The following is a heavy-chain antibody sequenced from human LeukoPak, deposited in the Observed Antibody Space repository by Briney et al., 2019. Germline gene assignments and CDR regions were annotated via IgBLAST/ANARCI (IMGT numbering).Heavy chain of an antibody. CDR2: IGSAGNT. CDR3: ARDPYSNYFDY. Sequence: GGSLRLSCAASGFTFSTYDMHWVRQATGKGLEWVSTIGSAGNTYYPGSVKGRFTISRENAKNSLYLQMNSLRARDTAVYYCARDPYSNYFDYWGQGTLVTVSS. CDR1: GFTFSTYD. V-gene: IGHV3-13*04. D-gene: IGHD5-18*01. J-gene: IGHJ4*02.